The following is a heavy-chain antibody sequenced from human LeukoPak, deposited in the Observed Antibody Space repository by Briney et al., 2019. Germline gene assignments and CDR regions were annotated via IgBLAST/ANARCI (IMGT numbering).Heavy chain of an antibody. Sequence: GGSLRLSCAASGFTFSRYWMSWVRQAPGKGLEWVANIKYDESEKHYEGSVKGRVTISRDNARNSLYLQMNNLRAEDTAVYYCGRLPRYGVANDYWGQGTLVTVSS. D-gene: IGHD4-17*01. CDR2: IKYDESEK. CDR3: GRLPRYGVANDY. CDR1: GFTFSRYW. J-gene: IGHJ4*02. V-gene: IGHV3-7*01.